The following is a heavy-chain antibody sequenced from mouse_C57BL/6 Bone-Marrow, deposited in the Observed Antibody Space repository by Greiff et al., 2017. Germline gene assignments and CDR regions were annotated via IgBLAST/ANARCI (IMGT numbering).Heavy chain of an antibody. CDR2: IYPRSGNT. CDR1: GYTFTSYG. J-gene: IGHJ2*01. CDR3: DGYYYY. D-gene: IGHD1-1*02. Sequence: VKLMESGAELVRPGASVKLSCKASGYTFTSYGIRWVKQRPGQGLEWIGKIYPRSGNTYYNEKFKGKATLTADKSSSTAYMDLRSLTSEASAVYFCDGYYYYWGQGTTLTVSS. V-gene: IGHV1-81*01.